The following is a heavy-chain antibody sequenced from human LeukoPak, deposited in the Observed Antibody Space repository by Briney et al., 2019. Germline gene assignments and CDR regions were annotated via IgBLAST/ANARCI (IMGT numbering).Heavy chain of an antibody. V-gene: IGHV3-30*18. CDR1: GFTFSSYG. CDR2: ISYDGSNK. J-gene: IGHJ4*02. Sequence: TGRSLRLSCAASGFTFSSYGMPWVRQAPGKGLEWVAVISYDGSNKYYADSVKGRFTISRDNSKNTLYLQMNSLRAEDTAVYYCAKDFSGSYLFLDYWGQGTLVTVSS. D-gene: IGHD3-10*01. CDR3: AKDFSGSYLFLDY.